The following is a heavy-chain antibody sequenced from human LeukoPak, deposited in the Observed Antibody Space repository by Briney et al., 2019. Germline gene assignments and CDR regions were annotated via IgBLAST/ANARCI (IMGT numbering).Heavy chain of an antibody. D-gene: IGHD3-10*01. CDR2: ISYDGSNK. CDR1: GLTFSSYG. V-gene: IGHV3-30*18. J-gene: IGHJ4*02. CDR3: AKDGGLGYYGSDDY. Sequence: GGSLRLSCAASGLTFSSYGMHWVRQAPGKGLEWVAVISYDGSNKYYADSVKGRFTISRDNSKNTLYLQMNSLRAEDTAVYYCAKDGGLGYYGSDDYWGQGTLVTVSS.